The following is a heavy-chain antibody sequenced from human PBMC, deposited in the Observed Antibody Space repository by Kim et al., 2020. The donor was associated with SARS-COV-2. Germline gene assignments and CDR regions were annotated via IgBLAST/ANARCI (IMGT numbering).Heavy chain of an antibody. D-gene: IGHD4-4*01. V-gene: IGHV3-30*18. CDR3: AKGNSNPDWIDT. J-gene: IGHJ5*02. CDR1: GFTFSSYG. CDR2: ISYDGSNK. Sequence: GGSLRLSCAASGFTFSSYGMHWVRQAPGKGLEWVAVISYDGSNKYYADSVKGRFTISRDNSRNTLYLQMNSLRAEDTAVYYCAKGNSNPDWIDTWGQGTL.